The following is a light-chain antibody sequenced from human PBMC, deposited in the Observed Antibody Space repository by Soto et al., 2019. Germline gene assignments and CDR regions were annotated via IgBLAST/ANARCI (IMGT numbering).Light chain of an antibody. CDR2: DVS. Sequence: QSALTQPASVSGSPGQSITISCTGTSSDVGGHNSVSWYRQDPGKAPKLMIYDVSNRPSGVSDRFSGSKSGNTASLTIPGLQIEDEADYYCSSFTSSVTYVFGTGTKVTVL. V-gene: IGLV2-14*01. CDR3: SSFTSSVTYV. CDR1: SSDVGGHNS. J-gene: IGLJ1*01.